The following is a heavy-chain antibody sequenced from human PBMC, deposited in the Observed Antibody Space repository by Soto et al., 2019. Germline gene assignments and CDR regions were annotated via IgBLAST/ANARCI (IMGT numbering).Heavy chain of an antibody. D-gene: IGHD6-13*01. V-gene: IGHV1-24*01. CDR3: ATERRQQLVEIGWFDP. CDR1: GYTLTELS. J-gene: IGHJ5*02. CDR2: YDPEDGET. Sequence: GASVKVSCKVSGYTLTELSMHWVRQAPGKGLEWMGGYDPEDGETIYAQKFQGRVTMTEDTSTDTAYMELSSLRSEDTAVYYCATERRQQLVEIGWFDPWGQGTLVTVSS.